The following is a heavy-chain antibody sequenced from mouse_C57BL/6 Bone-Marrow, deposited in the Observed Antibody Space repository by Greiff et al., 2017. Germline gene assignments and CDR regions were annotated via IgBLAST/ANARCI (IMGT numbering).Heavy chain of an antibody. V-gene: IGHV1-81*01. Sequence: VQLQQSGAELARPGASVKLSCKASGYTFTSYGISWVKQRTGQGLEWIGEIYPRSGNTYYNEKFKGKATLNADKSSSTAYMELRSLTSEDSAVYFCARRDWNYYGSSYDYWGQGTTLTVSS. J-gene: IGHJ2*01. CDR3: ARRDWNYYGSSYDY. CDR2: IYPRSGNT. D-gene: IGHD1-1*01. CDR1: GYTFTSYG.